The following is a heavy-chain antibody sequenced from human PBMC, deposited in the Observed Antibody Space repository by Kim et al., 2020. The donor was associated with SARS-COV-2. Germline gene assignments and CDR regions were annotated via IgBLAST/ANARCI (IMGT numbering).Heavy chain of an antibody. D-gene: IGHD1-26*01. V-gene: IGHV1-18*01. J-gene: IGHJ4*02. CDR3: ARGVRVSANYYYFDY. Sequence: ASVKVSCKASGYSFTSYAISWVRQAPGQGLEWMGWISGYNGNTRYAQKLQDRVTMTADTSKATAYMELRSLSSDDTAVYSCARGVRVSANYYYFDYWGQGTLVTVSS. CDR1: GYSFTSYA. CDR2: ISGYNGNT.